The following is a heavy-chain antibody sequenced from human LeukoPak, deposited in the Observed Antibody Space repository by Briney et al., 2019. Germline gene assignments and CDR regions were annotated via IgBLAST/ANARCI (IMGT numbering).Heavy chain of an antibody. V-gene: IGHV3-23*01. CDR3: AKREKGTTGRFFDY. J-gene: IGHJ4*02. Sequence: GGFLRLFCAASGFTFTNYAMTWVRQAPGKGLEWVSGISEGVGNTYYADSVKGRFTISRDHSKNTLYLQMNSLRAEDTALYYCAKREKGTTGRFFDYWGQGTLVTVSS. D-gene: IGHD4-17*01. CDR2: ISEGVGNT. CDR1: GFTFTNYA.